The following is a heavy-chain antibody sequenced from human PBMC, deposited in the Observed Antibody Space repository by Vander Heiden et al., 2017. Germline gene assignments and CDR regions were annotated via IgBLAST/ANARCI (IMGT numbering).Heavy chain of an antibody. CDR2: ISWNSGSI. Sequence: EVQLVESGGGLVQPGRSLRLSCAASGFTFDDYAMHWVRQAPGKGLEGVSGISWNSGSIGYADSVKGRFTISRDNAKNSLYLQMNSLRAEDTALYYCAKDTHWELVQGGFDYWGQGTLVTVSS. D-gene: IGHD1-26*01. V-gene: IGHV3-9*01. CDR3: AKDTHWELVQGGFDY. J-gene: IGHJ4*02. CDR1: GFTFDDYA.